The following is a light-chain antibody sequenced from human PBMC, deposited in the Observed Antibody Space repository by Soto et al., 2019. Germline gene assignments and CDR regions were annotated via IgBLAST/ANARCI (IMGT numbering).Light chain of an antibody. CDR1: QGISCY. J-gene: IGKJ1*01. CDR2: AAS. CDR3: LQLNSYPWT. V-gene: IGKV1-9*01. Sequence: IQLTQSPSSLSASVGDRVTITCRASQGISCYLAWYQQKPGKAPKLLIYAASTLQGGVPSRFSGSGSGTDFTLTISSLQPEDFATYYCLQLNSYPWTFGQGTKVQIK.